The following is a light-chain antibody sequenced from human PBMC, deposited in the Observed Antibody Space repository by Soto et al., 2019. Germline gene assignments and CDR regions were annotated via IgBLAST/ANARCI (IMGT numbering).Light chain of an antibody. CDR2: DAS. V-gene: IGKV1-33*01. Sequence: DIQMTQSPSSLSASVGDRVTITCQASQDISNYLNWYQQKPGKAPKLLIYDASNLETGVPSRFSGSGSGTDFTFTISSLQPEDIATYYCQQYDNLLSLTFGGGPKVDIK. CDR1: QDISNY. CDR3: QQYDNLLSLT. J-gene: IGKJ4*01.